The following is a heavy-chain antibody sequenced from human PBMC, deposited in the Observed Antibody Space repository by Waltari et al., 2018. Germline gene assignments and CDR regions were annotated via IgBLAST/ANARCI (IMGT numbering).Heavy chain of an antibody. D-gene: IGHD4-4*01. V-gene: IGHV4-61*02. Sequence: QVQLQESGPRLVKPSQTLSLTCTVSGASISSGSYYWNWIRQPAGKGLEWIGRIYTNGSTNYNPSLKSRVTISIDTSKNQFSLKLSSVTAADTAVYYCARAPGYGNHWRPDPYYFDYWGQGTLVTVSS. J-gene: IGHJ4*02. CDR2: IYTNGST. CDR3: ARAPGYGNHWRPDPYYFDY. CDR1: GASISSGSYY.